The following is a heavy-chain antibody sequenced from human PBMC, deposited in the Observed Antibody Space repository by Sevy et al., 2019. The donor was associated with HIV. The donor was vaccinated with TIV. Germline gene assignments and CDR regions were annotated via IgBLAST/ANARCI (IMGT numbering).Heavy chain of an antibody. J-gene: IGHJ4*02. CDR3: TRVDYYDTSGSHY. Sequence: GGYLRLSCEASGFTFRDYSMNWVRQAPGKGLEWVSSISSGSSYKKYGDSVKGRFTISRDNAKNSLYLQLNSLRAEDTAVYYSTRVDYYDTSGSHYWGQGTLVTVSS. CDR1: GFTFRDYS. V-gene: IGHV3-21*01. D-gene: IGHD3-22*01. CDR2: ISSGSSYK.